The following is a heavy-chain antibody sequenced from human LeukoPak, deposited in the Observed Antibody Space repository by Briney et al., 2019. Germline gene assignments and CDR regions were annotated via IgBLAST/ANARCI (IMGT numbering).Heavy chain of an antibody. CDR1: GGSISSYY. J-gene: IGHJ6*03. CDR2: IYYSGST. D-gene: IGHD3-3*01. Sequence: SETLSLTCTVSGGSISSYYWSWIRQPPGKGLERIGYIYYSGSTNYNPSLKSRVTISVDTSKNQFSLKLSSVTAADTAVYYCARGWSGSYYYYYMDVWGKGTTVTVSS. CDR3: ARGWSGSYYYYYMDV. V-gene: IGHV4-59*01.